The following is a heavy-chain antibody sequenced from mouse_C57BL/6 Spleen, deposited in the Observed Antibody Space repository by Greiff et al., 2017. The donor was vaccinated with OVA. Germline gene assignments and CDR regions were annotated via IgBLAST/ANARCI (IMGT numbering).Heavy chain of an antibody. Sequence: QVQLQQPGAELVKPGASVKLSCKASGYTFTSYWMQWVKQRPGQGLEWIGEIDPSDSYTNYNQKFKGKATLTVDTSSSTAYMQLSSLTSEDSAVYDCASPHYGSSYGYFDYWGQGTTLTVSS. CDR1: GYTFTSYW. CDR2: IDPSDSYT. D-gene: IGHD1-1*01. J-gene: IGHJ2*01. V-gene: IGHV1-50*01. CDR3: ASPHYGSSYGYFDY.